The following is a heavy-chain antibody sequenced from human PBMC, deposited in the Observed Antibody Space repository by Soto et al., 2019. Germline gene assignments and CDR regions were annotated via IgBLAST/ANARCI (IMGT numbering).Heavy chain of an antibody. J-gene: IGHJ3*02. CDR3: ARSNIVVVVAATPPAFDI. CDR2: IIPILGIA. V-gene: IGHV1-69*02. D-gene: IGHD2-15*01. Sequence: SVKVSCKASGGTFSSYTISWVRQAPGQGLEWMGRIIPILGIANYAQKFQGRVTITADKSTSTAYMELSSLRSEDTAVYYCARSNIVVVVAATPPAFDIWGQGTMVTVSS. CDR1: GGTFSSYT.